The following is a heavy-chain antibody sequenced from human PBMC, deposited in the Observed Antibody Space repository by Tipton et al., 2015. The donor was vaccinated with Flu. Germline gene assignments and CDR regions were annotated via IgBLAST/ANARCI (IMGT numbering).Heavy chain of an antibody. CDR2: ISSAADT. Sequence: SLRLSCAASGFTFSSYDIHWVRQPRGKGLEWVSAISSAADTYYLDSVKGRFTISRDNAKNSLYLQMNSLGVGDTAVYYCARGPLPDSNWYNGMDVWGQGTTVTVSS. J-gene: IGHJ6*02. D-gene: IGHD4-11*01. V-gene: IGHV3-13*01. CDR1: GFTFSSYD. CDR3: ARGPLPDSNWYNGMDV.